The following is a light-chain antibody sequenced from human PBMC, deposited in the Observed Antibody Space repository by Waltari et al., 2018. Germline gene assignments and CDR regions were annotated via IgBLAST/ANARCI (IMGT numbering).Light chain of an antibody. Sequence: QSALTQPASVSGSPGQSITISCAGTSSDVGFYNYVSWYQQSPGKAPKLIIYDVFQRPSGVCNRFSGSKSGNTASLTISGLQTEDEGDYYCNSYTGSSSWVFGGGTKLTVL. CDR1: SSDVGFYNY. V-gene: IGLV2-14*03. CDR2: DVF. CDR3: NSYTGSSSWV. J-gene: IGLJ3*02.